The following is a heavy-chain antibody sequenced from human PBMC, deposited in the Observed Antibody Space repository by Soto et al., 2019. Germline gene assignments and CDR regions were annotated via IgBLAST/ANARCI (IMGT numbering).Heavy chain of an antibody. D-gene: IGHD3-9*01. CDR2: ISSSSSYI. Sequence: EVQLVESGGGLVKPGGSLRLSCAASGFTFSSYSMNWVRQAPGKGLEWVSSISSSSSYIYYADSVKGRFTISRDNAKNSLYLQMNSLRAEDTAVYYCARGADILTGYYIDYWGQGTLVTVSS. CDR3: ARGADILTGYYIDY. V-gene: IGHV3-21*01. J-gene: IGHJ4*02. CDR1: GFTFSSYS.